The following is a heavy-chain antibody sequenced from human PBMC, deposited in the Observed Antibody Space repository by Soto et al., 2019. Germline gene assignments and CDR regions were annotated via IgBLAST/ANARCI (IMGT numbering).Heavy chain of an antibody. J-gene: IGHJ6*02. Sequence: LSLTCAVYGGSFSGYYWSWIRQPQGKGLEWIGEINHSGSTNYNPSLKSRVTISVDTSKNQFSLKLSSVTAADTAVYYCARVSRGWLEYYYYGMDVWGQGTTVTVSS. CDR1: GGSFSGYY. CDR2: INHSGST. V-gene: IGHV4-34*01. CDR3: ARVSRGWLEYYYYGMDV. D-gene: IGHD6-19*01.